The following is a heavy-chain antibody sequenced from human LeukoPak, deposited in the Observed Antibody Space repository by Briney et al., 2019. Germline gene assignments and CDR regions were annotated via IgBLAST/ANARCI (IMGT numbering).Heavy chain of an antibody. J-gene: IGHJ6*02. Sequence: GGSLRLSCAASGFTVSSNYMTWVRQAPGKGLEWVSVISGGGSTYYADSVKGRFTISRDNSKNTLYLQMNSLRAEDTAVYYCARGSSWQNYYYGMDVWGQGTTVTVSS. CDR3: ARGSSWQNYYYGMDV. CDR1: GFTVSSNY. V-gene: IGHV3-53*01. D-gene: IGHD6-13*01. CDR2: ISGGGST.